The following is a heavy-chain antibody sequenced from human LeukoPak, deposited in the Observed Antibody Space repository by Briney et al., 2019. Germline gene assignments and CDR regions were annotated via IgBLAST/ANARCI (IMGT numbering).Heavy chain of an antibody. V-gene: IGHV1-2*02. Sequence: ASARVSCKASGYTFTGYYIHWVRQAPGQGLEWMGWINPNSGDTDYAQKFQGGVTMTRDTSISTAYMELSRLRSDDTAVYYCAREREGYNSGYYRRAFDIWGQGTMVTVSS. CDR2: INPNSGDT. D-gene: IGHD3-22*01. CDR3: AREREGYNSGYYRRAFDI. J-gene: IGHJ3*02. CDR1: GYTFTGYY.